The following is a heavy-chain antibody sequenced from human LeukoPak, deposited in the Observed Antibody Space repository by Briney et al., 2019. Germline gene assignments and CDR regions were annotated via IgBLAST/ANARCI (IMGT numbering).Heavy chain of an antibody. J-gene: IGHJ4*02. V-gene: IGHV3-11*03. CDR2: ISNSGSYT. CDR3: ARSRGAGPGAYFDY. D-gene: IGHD6-19*01. CDR1: GFTFSNAW. Sequence: GGSLRLSCAASGFTFSNAWMNWVRQAPGRGLEWVSYISNSGSYTNYADSVKGRFTISRDNAKNSLYLQMNSLRAEDTAVYYCARSRGAGPGAYFDYWGQGTLITVSS.